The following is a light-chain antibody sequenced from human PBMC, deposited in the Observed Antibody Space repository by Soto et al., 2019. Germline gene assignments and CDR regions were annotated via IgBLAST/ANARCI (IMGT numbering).Light chain of an antibody. CDR1: SGHSSYA. V-gene: IGLV4-69*01. CDR3: QTWGSGTVV. J-gene: IGLJ2*01. Sequence: QPVLTQSPSASASLGASVKLTCTLSSGHSSYAIAWHQQQPEKGPRYLMKLNSDGSHSKGDGIPDRFSGSSSGAERCLTISSLQSEDEADYYCQTWGSGTVVFGGGTKLTVL. CDR2: LNSDGSH.